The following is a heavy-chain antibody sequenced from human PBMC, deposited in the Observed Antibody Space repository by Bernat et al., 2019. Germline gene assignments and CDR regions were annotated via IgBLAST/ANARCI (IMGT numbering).Heavy chain of an antibody. D-gene: IGHD1-20*01. V-gene: IGHV3-21*01. J-gene: IGHJ4*01. CDR1: EFTFSTYN. Sequence: VRLLESQASEVQSGLTLRCRCPLSEFTFSTYNMNWVRQAPGKGLEWVSSISTSGAYIFYADSVKGRFTISRDNAKNSLYLQMNSLRAEDTAVYYCVREPLNWKDSFDYWCDEPL. CDR2: ISTSGAYI. CDR3: VREPLNWKDSFDY.